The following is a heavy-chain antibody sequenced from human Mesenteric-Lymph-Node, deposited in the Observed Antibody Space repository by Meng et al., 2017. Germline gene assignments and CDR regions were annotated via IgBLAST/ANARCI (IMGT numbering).Heavy chain of an antibody. Sequence: PLRRWAPGLLNPSETRSPTCAVDGGSFSGYYWSWIRQPPGEGLEWIGYIYYSGSTYYNPSLKSRVTISVDTSKNQFSLRLSSVTAADTAVYYCARSGHCSGGNCRHIDHWDQGNLVTVSS. V-gene: IGHV4-34*01. D-gene: IGHD2-15*01. CDR3: ARSGHCSGGNCRHIDH. J-gene: IGHJ4*02. CDR1: GGSFSGYY. CDR2: IYYSGST.